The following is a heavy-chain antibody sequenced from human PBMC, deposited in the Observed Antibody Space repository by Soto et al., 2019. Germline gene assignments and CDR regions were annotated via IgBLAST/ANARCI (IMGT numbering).Heavy chain of an antibody. V-gene: IGHV3-23*01. J-gene: IGHJ4*01. CDR2: ISGSGGST. CDR3: AKPPVGTPSWLQQFDY. Sequence: PGGSPRLSCAASGFTFSSYAMSWVRQAPGKGLEWVSAISGSGGSTYYADSVKGRFTISRDNSKNTLYLQMNSLRAEDTAVYYCAKPPVGTPSWLQQFDYWGHRTLVTVSS. CDR1: GFTFSSYA. D-gene: IGHD5-18*01.